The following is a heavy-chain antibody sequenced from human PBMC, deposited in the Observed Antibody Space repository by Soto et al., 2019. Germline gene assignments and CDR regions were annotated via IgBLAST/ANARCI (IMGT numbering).Heavy chain of an antibody. D-gene: IGHD3-16*01. Sequence: PGGYLSLSCAASGFTFSSYGLHWVRQAPCKGLEWVAVIWYDGSNKYYADSVKGRFTISRDNSKNTLYLQMNSLRAEDTAVYYCARVYGFGYYYYGMDVWGQGTTVTGSS. V-gene: IGHV3-33*01. CDR3: ARVYGFGYYYYGMDV. CDR2: IWYDGSNK. CDR1: GFTFSSYG. J-gene: IGHJ6*02.